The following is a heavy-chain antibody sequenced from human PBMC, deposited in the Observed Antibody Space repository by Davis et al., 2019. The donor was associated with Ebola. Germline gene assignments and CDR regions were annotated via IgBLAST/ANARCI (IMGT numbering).Heavy chain of an antibody. Sequence: PGGSLRPSCAAPGFPFASYTMNWVRQAPGKGLEWFSSISGCTNEVSYSNSVKGRFLISRDNANNSLYLEMKSLRGEDSAVYYCARQKIAIHGTGGFTDWGQGTLVTVSS. CDR2: ISGCTNEV. CDR3: ARQKIAIHGTGGFTD. D-gene: IGHD3-16*01. CDR1: GFPFASYT. J-gene: IGHJ1*01. V-gene: IGHV3-21*06.